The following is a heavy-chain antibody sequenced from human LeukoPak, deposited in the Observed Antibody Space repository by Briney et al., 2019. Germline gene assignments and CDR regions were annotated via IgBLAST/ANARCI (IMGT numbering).Heavy chain of an antibody. CDR3: ARGASHFDTSGRFQNYYSGMDL. V-gene: IGHV3-48*03. D-gene: IGHD3-22*01. CDR2: IGNDGRTM. CDR1: VFILSSHP. Sequence: PGGCLRLSCAASVFILSSHPMNWVRQAPGKGLEWVSYIGNDGRTMYCADAVKGRFTMSRDSAKNSLYRQMNSLGADDTSVYICARGASHFDTSGRFQNYYSGMDLWGQGTTVTVSS. J-gene: IGHJ6*02.